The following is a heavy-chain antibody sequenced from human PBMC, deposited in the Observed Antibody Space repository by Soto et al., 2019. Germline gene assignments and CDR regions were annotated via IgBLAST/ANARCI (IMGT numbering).Heavy chain of an antibody. Sequence: GESLKISCTGSGYRFTSYWIGWVRQLPGKGLEWMGIIYPGGSDTRYSPSFQGQVTISADKSISTAYLQWSSLKASDTAMYYCARTVLGNFDYWGQGTLVTVSS. D-gene: IGHD3-16*01. J-gene: IGHJ4*02. CDR3: ARTVLGNFDY. V-gene: IGHV5-51*01. CDR1: GYRFTSYW. CDR2: IYPGGSDT.